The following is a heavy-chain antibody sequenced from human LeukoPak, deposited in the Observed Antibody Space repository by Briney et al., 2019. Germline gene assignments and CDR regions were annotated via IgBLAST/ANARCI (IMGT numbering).Heavy chain of an antibody. V-gene: IGHV3-9*01. CDR1: GSTFDDYA. J-gene: IGHJ6*02. D-gene: IGHD2-2*01. CDR2: ISWNSGSI. Sequence: PGRSLRLSCAASGSTFDDYAMHWVRPAPGKGLEWVSGISWNSGSIGYADSVKGRFTISRDNAKNSLYLQMNSLRAEDTALYYCAKDMEPGCSSTSCYPLQYYYGMDVWGQGTTVTVSS. CDR3: AKDMEPGCSSTSCYPLQYYYGMDV.